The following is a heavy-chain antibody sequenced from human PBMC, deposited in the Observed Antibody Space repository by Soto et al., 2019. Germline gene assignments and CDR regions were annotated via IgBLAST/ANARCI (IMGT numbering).Heavy chain of an antibody. CDR2: IYPGDHET. J-gene: IGHJ4*02. D-gene: IGHD6-13*01. CDR1: GYTFSNFW. Sequence: GQSLKISCQCSGYTFSNFWIGWVRQLPGKGLEWMGIIYPGDHETRYSPSFHGKVTISADKSINTAYLQWNSRQASDTAFYFCARSPRSSPYFAYWGQGALVAVCS. V-gene: IGHV5-51*01. CDR3: ARSPRSSPYFAY.